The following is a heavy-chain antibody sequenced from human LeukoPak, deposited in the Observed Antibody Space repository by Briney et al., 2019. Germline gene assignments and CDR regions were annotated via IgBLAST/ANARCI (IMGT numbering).Heavy chain of an antibody. V-gene: IGHV4-39*01. Sequence: PSETLSLTCTVSGGSIRSGSYYWGWIRQPPGKGLEWIGSISYSGYTYYNPSLKSRVTMSVDTSKNQCSLKLSSVTAADTAVYYCARSIAVAGTDFDYWGQGTLVTVSS. D-gene: IGHD6-19*01. J-gene: IGHJ4*02. CDR3: ARSIAVAGTDFDY. CDR2: ISYSGYT. CDR1: GGSIRSGSYY.